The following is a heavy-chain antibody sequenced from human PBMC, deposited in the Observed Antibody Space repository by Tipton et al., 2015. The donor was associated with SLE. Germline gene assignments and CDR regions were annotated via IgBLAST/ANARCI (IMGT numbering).Heavy chain of an antibody. CDR1: GGSISSYY. CDR3: ARGKRWDV. CDR2: IYYSGST. D-gene: IGHD4-17*01. Sequence: TLSLTCTVSGGSISSYYWSWIRQPPGKGLEWIGYIYYSGSTNYNPSLKSRVTISVDTSKNQFSLKLSSVTAADTAVYYCARGKRWDVWGQGTTVTVSS. V-gene: IGHV4-59*12. J-gene: IGHJ6*02.